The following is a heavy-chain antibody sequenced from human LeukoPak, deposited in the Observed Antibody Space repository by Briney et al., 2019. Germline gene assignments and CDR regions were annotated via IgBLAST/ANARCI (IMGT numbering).Heavy chain of an antibody. CDR1: GFSFSNSW. J-gene: IGHJ4*02. CDR3: ARVVGAHEVFDY. V-gene: IGHV3-7*01. CDR2: INQDGTLT. Sequence: PGGSLRLSCAVSGFSFSNSWMSWVRQAPGKGLEWVANINQDGTLTYYVDSMRGRFTISRDNAKSSLYLQMNSVRAKDTALYFCARVVGAHEVFDYWGQGTPVTVSS. D-gene: IGHD1-26*01.